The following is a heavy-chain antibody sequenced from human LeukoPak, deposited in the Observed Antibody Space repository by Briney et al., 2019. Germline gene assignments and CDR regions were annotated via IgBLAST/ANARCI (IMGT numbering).Heavy chain of an antibody. D-gene: IGHD3-10*01. CDR3: AREPTERITMVRGVPNFDY. J-gene: IGHJ4*02. Sequence: ASVKVSCKASGYTFTSYAMHWVRQAPGQRLEWMGWINAGNGNTKYSQKFQGRVTITRDTSASTAYMELSSLRSEDTAVYYCAREPTERITMVRGVPNFDYWGQGTLVTVSS. V-gene: IGHV1-3*01. CDR2: INAGNGNT. CDR1: GYTFTSYA.